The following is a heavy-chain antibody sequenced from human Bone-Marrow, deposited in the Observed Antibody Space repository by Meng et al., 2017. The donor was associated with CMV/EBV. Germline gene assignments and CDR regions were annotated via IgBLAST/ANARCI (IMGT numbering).Heavy chain of an antibody. Sequence: GESLKISCAASGFTFSSYAMHWVRQAPGKGLEWVAVISYDGSNKYYADSVKGRFTISRDNSKNTLYLQMNSLKTEDTAVYYCTSHWDSMVRGVIITRYGWGQGTLVTVSS. CDR2: ISYDGSNK. V-gene: IGHV3-30-3*01. CDR3: TSHWDSMVRGVIITRYG. CDR1: GFTFSSYA. J-gene: IGHJ4*02. D-gene: IGHD3-10*01.